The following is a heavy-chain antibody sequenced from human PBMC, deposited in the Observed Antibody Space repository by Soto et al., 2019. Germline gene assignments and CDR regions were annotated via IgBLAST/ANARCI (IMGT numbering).Heavy chain of an antibody. V-gene: IGHV1-69*01. J-gene: IGHJ4*02. CDR1: GGTFNNYA. Sequence: QVQLVQSGAEVKKPGSSVKVSCRASGGTFNNYAVTWVRQAPGQGLEWMGGTIPDSGTANYAQQFQGRVRITADESTNTVYMELSSLRSEDTAMYYCASSYGTSWYGDWWGQGTLVTVSS. CDR3: ASSYGTSWYGDW. D-gene: IGHD6-13*01. CDR2: TIPDSGTA.